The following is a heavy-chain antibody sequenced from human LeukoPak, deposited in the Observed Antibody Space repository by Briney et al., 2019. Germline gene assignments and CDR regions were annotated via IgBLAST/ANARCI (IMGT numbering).Heavy chain of an antibody. CDR3: AREISGSYYNPLGYMDV. CDR2: IFIRGIY. J-gene: IGHJ6*03. D-gene: IGHD3-10*01. CDR1: GGSISLSY. V-gene: IGHV4-4*07. Sequence: SETLSLTCIVSGGSISLSYWNWIREPAGHGLEWIGRIFIRGIYNSNPSLKSRVPMTVDTSKSRFSLALSSVTAADTAVDYCAREISGSYYNPLGYMDVWGKGTTVTVSS.